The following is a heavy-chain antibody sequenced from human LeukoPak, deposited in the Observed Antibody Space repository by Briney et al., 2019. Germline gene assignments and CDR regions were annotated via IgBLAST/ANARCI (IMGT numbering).Heavy chain of an antibody. D-gene: IGHD2-15*01. J-gene: IGHJ4*02. CDR1: GFTFNNYV. CDR2: ISGSDGTT. Sequence: GGSLRLSCAASGFTFNNYVMNWVRQPPGKGLEWVSGISGSDGTTYYADSVRGRFIISRDTSDNTLYLYMNSLRAEDTALYYCAKAPWGYCSGGSCYLVHWGQGTLVTVSS. CDR3: AKAPWGYCSGGSCYLVH. V-gene: IGHV3-23*01.